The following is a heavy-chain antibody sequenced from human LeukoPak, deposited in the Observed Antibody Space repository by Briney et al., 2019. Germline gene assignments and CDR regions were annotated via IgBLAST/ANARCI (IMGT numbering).Heavy chain of an antibody. CDR1: GFTFSSYE. CDR3: ARADYYDSSGYNDY. J-gene: IGHJ4*02. CDR2: IYSGGNT. Sequence: GGSLRLSCAASGFTFSSYEMSWVRQAPGKGLEWVSVIYSGGNTYYADSVKGRFTISRDNSKNTLYLQMTSLRAEDTAVYYCARADYYDSSGYNDYWGQGTLVTVSS. D-gene: IGHD3-22*01. V-gene: IGHV3-53*01.